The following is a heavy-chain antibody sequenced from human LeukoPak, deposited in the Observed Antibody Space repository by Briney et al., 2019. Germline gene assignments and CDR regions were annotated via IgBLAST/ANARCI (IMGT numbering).Heavy chain of an antibody. J-gene: IGHJ4*02. D-gene: IGHD6-19*01. CDR3: ATLNTSDWYFDY. Sequence: SETLSLTCTVSGGSISKTGYYWAWIRQPPGKGVEWIGNIYYSGSNYCNPSLKSRLTMSVDTFKNQFSLKMTSVTAAYAAVYYCATLNTSDWYFDYWGQGTLVTVSS. CDR2: IYYSGSN. CDR1: GGSISKTGYY. V-gene: IGHV4-39*01.